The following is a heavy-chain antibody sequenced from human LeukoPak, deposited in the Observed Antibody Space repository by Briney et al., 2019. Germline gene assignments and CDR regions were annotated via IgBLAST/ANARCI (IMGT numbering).Heavy chain of an antibody. J-gene: IGHJ4*02. CDR2: IRYDGTNK. V-gene: IGHV3-30*02. D-gene: IGHD1-1*01. Sequence: PGGSLRLSCAASGFTFSSYGMHWVRQVPGKGLEWVAHIRYDGTNKYCTESVKGRFTISRDNSKNTLYLQMNSLRAEDTAVYYCAKSLQLTVDYWGQGTLVTVSS. CDR3: AKSLQLTVDY. CDR1: GFTFSSYG.